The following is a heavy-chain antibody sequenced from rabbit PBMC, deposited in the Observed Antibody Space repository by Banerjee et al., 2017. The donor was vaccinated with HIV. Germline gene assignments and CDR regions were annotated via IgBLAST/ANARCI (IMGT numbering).Heavy chain of an antibody. D-gene: IGHD7-1*01. CDR1: GFSFSSSGW. CDR3: GRRGGTFYDF. V-gene: IGHV1S45*01. J-gene: IGHJ6*01. CDR2: IYAGDGNT. Sequence: EESGGDLVKPEGSLTLTCTASGFSFSSSGWICWVRQAPGKGLEWIACIYAGDGNTYYATWAKGRFTISKTSSTTVTLQMTSLTAADTATYFCGRRGGTFYDFWGPGTLVTVS.